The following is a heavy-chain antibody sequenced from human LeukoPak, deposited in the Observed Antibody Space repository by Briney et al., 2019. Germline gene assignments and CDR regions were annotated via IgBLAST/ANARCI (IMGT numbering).Heavy chain of an antibody. CDR1: GYTFTSYD. D-gene: IGHD3-22*01. CDR3: VRFYYDSSGYSGLYIDC. Sequence: ASVKVSCKASGYTFTSYDINWVRQATAPGLEWMGWMNPNSGNTGYAQKFQRRVTMTRNTSISTAYMELSRLRCEDTAVYYCVRFYYDSSGYSGLYIDCWGQGTLVTVSS. CDR2: MNPNSGNT. V-gene: IGHV1-8*01. J-gene: IGHJ4*02.